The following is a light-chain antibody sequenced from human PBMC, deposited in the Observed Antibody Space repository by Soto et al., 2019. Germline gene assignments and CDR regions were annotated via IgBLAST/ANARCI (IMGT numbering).Light chain of an antibody. Sequence: QSVLTQPPSASGTPGQRVTISCSGSRSNIGINTVTWYQHLPGTAPKLLIYRNHQRPSGVPDRFSGSKSGTSASLAISGLRCEDEADYYCAGWDDSLNGVVFGGGTKVTVL. V-gene: IGLV1-44*01. CDR2: RNH. J-gene: IGLJ2*01. CDR1: RSNIGINT. CDR3: AGWDDSLNGVV.